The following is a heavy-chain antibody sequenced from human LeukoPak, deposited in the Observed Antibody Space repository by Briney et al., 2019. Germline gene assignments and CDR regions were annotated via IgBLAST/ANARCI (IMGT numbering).Heavy chain of an antibody. CDR1: GFTFSSRDW. Sequence: GGSLRLSCVASGFTFSSRDWMTWVRQAPGKGLEWVANIKQDGSEKNYVDSVKGRFTISRDNAKNSVDLQMNSLRVEDTAVYYCAKVAEVGATGYYYYMDVWGKGTTVTISS. V-gene: IGHV3-7*01. CDR3: AKVAEVGATGYYYYMDV. D-gene: IGHD1-26*01. CDR2: IKQDGSEK. J-gene: IGHJ6*03.